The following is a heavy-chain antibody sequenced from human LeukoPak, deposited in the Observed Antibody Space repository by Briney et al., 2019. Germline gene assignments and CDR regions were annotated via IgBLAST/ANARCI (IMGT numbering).Heavy chain of an antibody. V-gene: IGHV1-46*01. J-gene: IGHJ3*02. Sequence: ASVKVSCKASGYTFTSYYMHWVRQAPGQGLEWMGIINPSGGSTSYAQKFQGRVTMTRDTSTSTVYMELSSLRSEDTAVYYCAREAGGDYVWGSYRPGAFDIWGRGTMVTVSS. D-gene: IGHD3-16*02. CDR1: GYTFTSYY. CDR3: AREAGGDYVWGSYRPGAFDI. CDR2: INPSGGST.